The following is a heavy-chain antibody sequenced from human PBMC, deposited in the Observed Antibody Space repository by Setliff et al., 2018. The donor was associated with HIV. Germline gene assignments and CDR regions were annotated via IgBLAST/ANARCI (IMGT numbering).Heavy chain of an antibody. CDR2: SNQSGST. CDR1: GGSFGGVY. D-gene: IGHD3-16*01. CDR3: ARVASWGGRGYLDI. Sequence: TLSLTCGVSGGSFGGVYWTWIRQSPQKGLEWIGESNQSGSTSYNPSLKSRATISVDTSEKKVSLNLTSVTAADTAVYYCARVASWGGRGYLDIWGQGSLVTVSS. V-gene: IGHV4-34*01. J-gene: IGHJ4*02.